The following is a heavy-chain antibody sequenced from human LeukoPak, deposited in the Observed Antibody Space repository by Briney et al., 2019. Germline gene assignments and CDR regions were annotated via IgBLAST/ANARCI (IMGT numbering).Heavy chain of an antibody. CDR3: ARMAIRQGGYGMDV. Sequence: SVKVSCKASGGTFSSYAITWVRQAPGQGLEWMGGIIPIFGTASYAQIFQGRVTITADESTRTAYMELSSLRSEDTAVYYCARMAIRQGGYGMDVWGQGTTVTVSS. D-gene: IGHD1-26*01. V-gene: IGHV1-69*01. CDR2: IIPIFGTA. J-gene: IGHJ6*02. CDR1: GGTFSSYA.